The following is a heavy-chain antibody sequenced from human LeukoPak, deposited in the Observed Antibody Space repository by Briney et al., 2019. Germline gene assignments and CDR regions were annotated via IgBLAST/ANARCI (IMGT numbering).Heavy chain of an antibody. CDR1: GFTFDDYG. J-gene: IGHJ6*03. CDR3: ARGEMSGTYYVYYYYYMDV. D-gene: IGHD1-26*01. Sequence: PGGSLRLSCAASGFTFDDYGMSWVRQAPGKGLEWVSAISGSGGSTYYADSVKGRFTISRDNAKNTLYLQMNSLRAEDTAVYYCARGEMSGTYYVYYYYYMDVWGKGTTVTVSS. V-gene: IGHV3-20*04. CDR2: ISGSGGST.